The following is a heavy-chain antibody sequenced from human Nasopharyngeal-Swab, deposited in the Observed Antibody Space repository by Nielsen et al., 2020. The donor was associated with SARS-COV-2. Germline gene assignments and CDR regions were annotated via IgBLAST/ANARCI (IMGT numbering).Heavy chain of an antibody. V-gene: IGHV5-51*01. CDR1: GYSFTSYW. D-gene: IGHD6-13*01. CDR2: IYPGDSDT. Sequence: GESLTISCKGSGYSFTSYWIGWARQMPGKGLEWMGIIYPGDSDTRYSPSFQGQVTISADKSISTAYLQWSSLKASDTAMYYCARTMNWYSSSWYEGYYYYYMDVWGKGTTVTVSS. CDR3: ARTMNWYSSSWYEGYYYYYMDV. J-gene: IGHJ6*03.